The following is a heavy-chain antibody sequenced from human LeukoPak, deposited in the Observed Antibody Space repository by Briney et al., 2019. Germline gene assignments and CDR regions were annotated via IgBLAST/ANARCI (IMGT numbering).Heavy chain of an antibody. D-gene: IGHD3-10*01. J-gene: IGHJ4*02. CDR3: VAGADYYGSGGLNDY. V-gene: IGHV3-30*01. CDR1: EFTFSNYP. Sequence: GGSLRLSCVASEFTFSNYPIHWLRQAPGKGLEWVAVVSYDGRNKYYADSVKGRFTISRDNSRNTASLQMISLRVEDTAVYYCVAGADYYGSGGLNDYWGQGTLVTVSS. CDR2: VSYDGRNK.